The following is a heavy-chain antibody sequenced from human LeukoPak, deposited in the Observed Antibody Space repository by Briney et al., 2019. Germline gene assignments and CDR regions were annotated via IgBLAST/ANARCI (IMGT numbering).Heavy chain of an antibody. V-gene: IGHV3-9*01. CDR2: ISWNSGSI. Sequence: GGSLRLSCAASGFTFDDYAMHWVRQAPGKGVEWVSGISWNSGSIGYADSVKGRFTISRDNAKNSLYLQMNSLRAEDTALYYCAKDRLRYFDNAFDPWGQGTLVTVSS. CDR1: GFTFDDYA. J-gene: IGHJ5*02. CDR3: AKDRLRYFDNAFDP. D-gene: IGHD3-9*01.